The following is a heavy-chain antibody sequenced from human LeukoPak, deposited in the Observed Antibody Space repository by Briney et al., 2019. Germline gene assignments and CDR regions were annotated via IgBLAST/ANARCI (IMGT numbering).Heavy chain of an antibody. CDR3: ASNDCSSTSCYVDY. V-gene: IGHV4-39*01. D-gene: IGHD2-2*01. J-gene: IGHJ4*02. CDR2: IYYSGST. Sequence: SETLSLTCTVSGGSISSSSYYWGWIRQPPGKGLEWIGSIYYSGSTYYNPSLKSRVTISVDTSKNQFSLKLSSVTAADTAVYYCASNDCSSTSCYVDYWGQGTLVTVSS. CDR1: GGSISSSSYY.